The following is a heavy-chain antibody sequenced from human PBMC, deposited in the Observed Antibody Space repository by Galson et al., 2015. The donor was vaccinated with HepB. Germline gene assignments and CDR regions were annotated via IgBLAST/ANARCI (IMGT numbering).Heavy chain of an antibody. CDR3: ARLPTWGDAFDI. V-gene: IGHV5-51*07. D-gene: IGHD2/OR15-2a*01. J-gene: IGHJ3*02. CDR1: GYNFSNYW. CDR2: VYPGDSDT. Sequence: QSGAEVKKPGESLKISCKGSGYNFSNYWIGWVHQMPGKGLEWMGIVYPGDSDTRYSPSFQGQVTISADKSISTIYLQWSSLKASGTAMYYCARLPTWGDAFDIWGQGTMVTVSS.